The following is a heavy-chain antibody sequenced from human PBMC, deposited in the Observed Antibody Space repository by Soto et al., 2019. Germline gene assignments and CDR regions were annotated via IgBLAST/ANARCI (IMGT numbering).Heavy chain of an antibody. CDR3: AREGWFLDD. CDR2: VNPATGHT. V-gene: IGHV1-3*05. D-gene: IGHD3-10*01. Sequence: QVQLVQSGAEERKPGASVKLSCRASGYTFISYAIHWVRQAPGQRLEWMGWVNPATGHTEYSQKFQGRVTITRDTSAKTGYMELSSLRSAATAVYSCAREGWFLDDWGQGTLVTVSS. J-gene: IGHJ4*02. CDR1: GYTFISYA.